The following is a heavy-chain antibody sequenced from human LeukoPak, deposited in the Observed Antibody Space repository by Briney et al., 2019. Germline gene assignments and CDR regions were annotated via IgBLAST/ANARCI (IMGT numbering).Heavy chain of an antibody. CDR1: GGSINSYY. CDR2: ISYSGST. CDR3: ARGNAN. J-gene: IGHJ4*02. V-gene: IGHV4-59*01. Sequence: SETLSLTCTVSGGSINSYYWSWIRQPPGKGLEWIGYISYSGSTNYNPSLKSRVTISVDTSKNQFFLKLSSVTAADTALHYCARGNANWGQGTLVTVSS.